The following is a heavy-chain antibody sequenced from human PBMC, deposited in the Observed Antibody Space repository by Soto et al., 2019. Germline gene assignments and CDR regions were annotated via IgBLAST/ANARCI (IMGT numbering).Heavy chain of an antibody. Sequence: GGSMRLSCAAAGFNFINHGRSWVLQKPGKGLEWVSGIGGSGRNTYYADSVKGRFTISRDNSQNTLFLQMNSLRAEDTAEYYCARVLRYFDTPYGMDVWGQGTTVTVSS. J-gene: IGHJ6*02. CDR2: IGGSGRNT. CDR3: ARVLRYFDTPYGMDV. CDR1: GFNFINHG. D-gene: IGHD3-9*01. V-gene: IGHV3-23*01.